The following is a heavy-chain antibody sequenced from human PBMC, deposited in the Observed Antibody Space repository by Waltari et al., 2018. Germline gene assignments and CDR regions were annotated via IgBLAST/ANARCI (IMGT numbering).Heavy chain of an antibody. Sequence: EGQLVESGGTLVQPGGSLSLSCAASGFTFSSYEMNWVRPAPGKGLEWISYISVGGHTIDYADSVKGRFTISRDNAENSLFLQMDSLRVDDTAIYYCARDIGFCSGNNCFSVLWGQGTLVTVSS. V-gene: IGHV3-48*03. J-gene: IGHJ4*02. CDR3: ARDIGFCSGNNCFSVL. CDR2: ISVGGHTI. D-gene: IGHD2-15*01. CDR1: GFTFSSYE.